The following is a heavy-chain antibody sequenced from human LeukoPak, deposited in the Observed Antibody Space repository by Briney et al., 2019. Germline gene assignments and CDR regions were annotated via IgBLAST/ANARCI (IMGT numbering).Heavy chain of an antibody. CDR1: GFTFSSYS. Sequence: GGSLRLSCAVSGFTFSSYSMSWVRQAPGKGLEWVSSISSSSSYIYYADSVKGRFTISRDNAKNSLYLQMNSLRAEDTAVYYCARDLVAERDYWGQGTLVTVSS. D-gene: IGHD2-15*01. CDR3: ARDLVAERDY. CDR2: ISSSSSYI. J-gene: IGHJ4*02. V-gene: IGHV3-21*01.